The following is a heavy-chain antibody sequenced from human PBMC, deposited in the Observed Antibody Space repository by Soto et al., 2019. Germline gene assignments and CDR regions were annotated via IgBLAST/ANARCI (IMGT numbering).Heavy chain of an antibody. CDR1: GFTFRSYW. Sequence: EVQLVESGGGLVQPGESLRLSCVVSGFTFRSYWMSWVRQAPGKGLEWVANINQDGSDKYHVDSVKGRFTISRDNAENSLYLQRNSPRAEDTGVYYCARGCCSGGSCYGGGFDYWGQGTLVTVSS. D-gene: IGHD2-15*01. CDR2: INQDGSDK. CDR3: ARGCCSGGSCYGGGFDY. J-gene: IGHJ4*02. V-gene: IGHV3-7*01.